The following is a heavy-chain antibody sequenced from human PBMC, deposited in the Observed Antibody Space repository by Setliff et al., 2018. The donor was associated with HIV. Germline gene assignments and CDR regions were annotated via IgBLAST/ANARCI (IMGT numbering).Heavy chain of an antibody. CDR3: VRDPIEGYPDYFDY. V-gene: IGHV3-30-3*01. CDR2: MSTGGGIK. Sequence: GGSLRLSCAATGFTFSSYVLHWVRQAPGKGLEWVAVMSTGGGIKICADSVKGRFTISRDNSRNTLFLQMNNLRPEDTATYYCVRDPIEGYPDYFDYWGQGTLVTVSS. D-gene: IGHD1-26*01. CDR1: GFTFSSYV. J-gene: IGHJ4*02.